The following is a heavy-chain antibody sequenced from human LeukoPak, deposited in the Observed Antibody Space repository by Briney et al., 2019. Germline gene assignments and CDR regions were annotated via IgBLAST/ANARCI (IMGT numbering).Heavy chain of an antibody. V-gene: IGHV4-4*09. J-gene: IGHJ6*03. Sequence: SETLSLTCTVSGDSVSGYYGSWIRQPPGKGLEWIGYFYTSANTNYNPSLKSRVTMSVDTSKNQFSLKLTSVAATDTAVYYCARGLRDEERHYGYYYMDVWGKGTTVTVSS. CDR1: GDSVSGYY. CDR2: FYTSANT. D-gene: IGHD3-22*01. CDR3: ARGLRDEERHYGYYYMDV.